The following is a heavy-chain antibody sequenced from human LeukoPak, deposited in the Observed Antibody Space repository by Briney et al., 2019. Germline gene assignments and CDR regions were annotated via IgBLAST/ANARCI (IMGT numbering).Heavy chain of an antibody. V-gene: IGHV3-48*03. J-gene: IGHJ5*02. CDR1: GFTFRSYE. Sequence: GGSLTLSCEDSGFTFRSYEMNWVRQAPGKGLEWIAYLSSSGSAFSYADSVKGRFTIARDNSKNTLYLQMNSLRAEDTAVYYCAKGPSGWYISWFDPWGQGTLVTVSS. CDR3: AKGPSGWYISWFDP. D-gene: IGHD6-19*01. CDR2: LSSSGSAF.